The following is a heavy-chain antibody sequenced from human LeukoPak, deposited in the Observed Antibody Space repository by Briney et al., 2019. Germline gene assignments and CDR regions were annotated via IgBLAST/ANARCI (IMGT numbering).Heavy chain of an antibody. CDR3: ARDGGIAAAEFDY. D-gene: IGHD6-13*01. Sequence: VASVKVSCKASGGTFSSYAISWVRQAPGQGLEWMGWISAYNSNTYYTQNLQGRVTMTTDTSTSTAYMELRSLRSDDTAIYYCARDGGIAAAEFDYWGQGTLVTVSS. CDR1: GGTFSSYA. V-gene: IGHV1-18*01. CDR2: ISAYNSNT. J-gene: IGHJ4*02.